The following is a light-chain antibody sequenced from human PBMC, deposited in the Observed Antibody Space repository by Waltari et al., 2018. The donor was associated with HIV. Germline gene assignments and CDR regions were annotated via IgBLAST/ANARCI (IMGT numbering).Light chain of an antibody. CDR2: DVT. J-gene: IGLJ2*01. V-gene: IGLV2-8*01. Sequence: QSALAQPPSASGSAGQSVTISCTGTGSDVGAYNYVSWYQQHPGKSPKLIIYDVTKRPSGVPDRFSGSKSGNTASLTVSGLQGEDEADYYCSSYADSDTPVVFGGGTKLTVL. CDR1: GSDVGAYNY. CDR3: SSYADSDTPVV.